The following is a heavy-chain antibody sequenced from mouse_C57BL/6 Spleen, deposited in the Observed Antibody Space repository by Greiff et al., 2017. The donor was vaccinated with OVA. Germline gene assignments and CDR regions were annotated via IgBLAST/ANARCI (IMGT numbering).Heavy chain of an antibody. J-gene: IGHJ2*01. CDR1: GFTFTDYY. V-gene: IGHV7-3*01. Sequence: EVQGVEPGGGLVQPGGSLSLSCAASGFTFTDYYMSWVRQPPGKALEWLGFIRNKANGYTTEYSASVKGRFTISRDNSQSILYLQMNALRAEDSATYYCARYITGEEGWYFDYWGQGTTLTVSS. D-gene: IGHD4-1*01. CDR2: IRNKANGYTT. CDR3: ARYITGEEGWYFDY.